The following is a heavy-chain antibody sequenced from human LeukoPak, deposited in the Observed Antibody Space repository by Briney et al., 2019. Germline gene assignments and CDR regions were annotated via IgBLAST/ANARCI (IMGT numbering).Heavy chain of an antibody. J-gene: IGHJ6*02. D-gene: IGHD5-12*01. Sequence: PSETLSLTCAVYGGSFSGYYWSWIRQPPGKGLEWIGEINHSGSTNYNPSLKGRVTISVDTSKNQFSLKLSSVTAADTAVYYCARGGVWWLPGGMDVWGQGTTVTVSS. CDR3: ARGGVWWLPGGMDV. V-gene: IGHV4-34*01. CDR2: INHSGST. CDR1: GGSFSGYY.